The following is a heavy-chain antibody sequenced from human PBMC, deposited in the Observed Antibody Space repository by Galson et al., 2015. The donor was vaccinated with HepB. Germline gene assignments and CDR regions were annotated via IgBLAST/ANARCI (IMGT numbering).Heavy chain of an antibody. J-gene: IGHJ6*02. V-gene: IGHV3-66*01. CDR2: IYSGGGA. CDR3: ARAILSLRRAVAGPVYGMDV. D-gene: IGHD6-19*01. CDR1: GFTVSSYY. Sequence: SLRLSCAASGFTVSSYYMSWVRQAPGKGLEWVSVIYSGGGASYAAHVKGGFTISRDNSTNTQYLQMNSRRAEDTAVYYCARAILSLRRAVAGPVYGMDVWGQGTTVTVSS.